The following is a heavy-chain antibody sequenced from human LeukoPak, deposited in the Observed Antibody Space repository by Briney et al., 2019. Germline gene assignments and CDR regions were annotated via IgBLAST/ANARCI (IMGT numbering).Heavy chain of an antibody. Sequence: SETLSLTWTVSGGSISSSSYYWGWIRQPPGKGLEWIGSIYYSGSTYYNPSLKSRVTISVDTSKNQFSLKLSSVTAADTAVYYCASGGSSWTLDAFDIWGQGTMVTVSS. J-gene: IGHJ3*02. CDR1: GGSISSSSYY. CDR3: ASGGSSWTLDAFDI. D-gene: IGHD6-13*01. V-gene: IGHV4-39*01. CDR2: IYYSGST.